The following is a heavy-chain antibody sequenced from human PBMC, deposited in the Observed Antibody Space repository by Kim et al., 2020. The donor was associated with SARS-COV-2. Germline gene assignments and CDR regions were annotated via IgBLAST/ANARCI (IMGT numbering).Heavy chain of an antibody. CDR1: GFTFSSYG. CDR3: AKDLRGRSGSYPHRSLDY. Sequence: GGSLRLSCAASGFTFSSYGMHWVRQAPGKGLEWVAVISYDGSNKYYADSVKGRFTISRDNSKNTLYLQMNSLRAEDTAVYYCAKDLRGRSGSYPHRSLDYWGQGTLVTVSS. J-gene: IGHJ4*02. CDR2: ISYDGSNK. V-gene: IGHV3-30*18. D-gene: IGHD3-10*01.